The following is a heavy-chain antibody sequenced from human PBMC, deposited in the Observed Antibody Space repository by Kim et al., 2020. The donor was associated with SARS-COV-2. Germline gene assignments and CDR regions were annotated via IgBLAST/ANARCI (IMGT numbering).Heavy chain of an antibody. CDR2: IYYGGTS. J-gene: IGHJ3*02. CDR3: ARRYGYFPAFDT. Sequence: SETLSLTCTVSGFSITSSNHFWSWIRPPRGKGLEWIGSIYYGGTSYYNSSHESRVIISVNTSKNQFSLKLRSVTASDTAVYYWARRYGYFPAFDTWD. CDR1: GFSITSSNHF. D-gene: IGHD5-18*01. V-gene: IGHV4-39*01.